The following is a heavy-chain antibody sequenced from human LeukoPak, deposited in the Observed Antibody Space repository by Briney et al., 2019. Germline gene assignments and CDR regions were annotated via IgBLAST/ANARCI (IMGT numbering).Heavy chain of an antibody. CDR3: ARALAFDI. V-gene: IGHV3-23*01. J-gene: IGHJ3*02. CDR1: GFTFNNYA. CDR2: ISGSGGST. Sequence: PGGSLRLSCAASGFTFNNYAMSWVRQAPGKGLEWVSAISGSGGSTNYADSVKGRFTISRDNSKNMLYLQMNSLRAEDTALYYCARALAFDIWGQGTMVTVSS.